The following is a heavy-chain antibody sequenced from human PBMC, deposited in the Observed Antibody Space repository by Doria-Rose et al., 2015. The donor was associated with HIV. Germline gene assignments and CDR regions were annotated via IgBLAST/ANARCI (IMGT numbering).Heavy chain of an antibody. V-gene: IGHV2-26*01. CDR1: GVSLSSPGMG. Sequence: SGPVLVKPTETLTLTCTVSGVSLSSPGMGVSWIRQPPGKALEWLANVFSDDERSYKTSLKSRLSIYRGTSKSQVVLTMTDMDPVDTAPYYCARIKSSRWYHKYYFDFWGQGTLVIVSA. J-gene: IGHJ4*02. CDR3: ARIKSSRWYHKYYFDF. CDR2: VFSDDER. D-gene: IGHD6-13*01.